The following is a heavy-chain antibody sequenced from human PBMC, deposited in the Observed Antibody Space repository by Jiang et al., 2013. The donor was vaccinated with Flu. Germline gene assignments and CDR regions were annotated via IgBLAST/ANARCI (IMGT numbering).Heavy chain of an antibody. V-gene: IGHV3-30*18. Sequence: SCAASGFTVSSYGMHWVRQAPGKGLEWVAVISYDGSNKYYADSVKGRFTISRDNSKNTLYLQMNSLRAEDTAVYYCAKDSGRGMVRGVITGAFGYWGQGTLVTVSS. D-gene: IGHD3-10*01. CDR3: AKDSGRGMVRGVITGAFGY. CDR1: GFTVSSYG. J-gene: IGHJ4*02. CDR2: ISYDGSNK.